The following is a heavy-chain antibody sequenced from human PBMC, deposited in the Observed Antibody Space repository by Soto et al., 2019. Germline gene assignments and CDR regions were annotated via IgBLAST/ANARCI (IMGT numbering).Heavy chain of an antibody. CDR1: GGSISSGDYY. CDR3: ARRLTEYLNNWFDP. V-gene: IGHV4-30-4*01. J-gene: IGHJ5*02. Sequence: SETLSLTCTVSGGSISSGDYYWSWIRQPPGKGLEWIGYIYYSGSTYYNPSLKSRVTISVDTSKNQFSLKLSSVTAADTAVYYCARRLTEYLNNWFDPWGQGTLVTVSS. D-gene: IGHD2-2*01. CDR2: IYYSGST.